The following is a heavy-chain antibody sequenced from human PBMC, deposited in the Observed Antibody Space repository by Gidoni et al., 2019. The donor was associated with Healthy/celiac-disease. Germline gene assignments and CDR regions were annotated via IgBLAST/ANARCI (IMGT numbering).Heavy chain of an antibody. CDR2: IIHILGIA. CDR1: GGTFSSYP. J-gene: IGHJ4*02. V-gene: IGHV1-69*02. Sequence: QVQLVQSGAEVKKPGSSVKVSCKASGGTFSSYPISCVRQAPGQGLEWMGRIIHILGIANYAQKFQGRVTITADKSTSTAYRELSSLRSEDTAVYYCARGLLGDSSGFDYWGQGTLVTVSS. CDR3: ARGLLGDSSGFDY. D-gene: IGHD3-22*01.